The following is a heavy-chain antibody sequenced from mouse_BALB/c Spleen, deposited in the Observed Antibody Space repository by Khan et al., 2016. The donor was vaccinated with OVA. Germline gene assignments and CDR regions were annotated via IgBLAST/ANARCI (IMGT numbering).Heavy chain of an antibody. Sequence: QVQLQQSGAELARPGASVKMSCKASGYTFTSYTIHWIKKRPGQGLEWIGYINPSNGYTNYNQKFKDKAKLTTDKSSTTAYLQLSSLTSDDSAVYNCVRDGAYHRNDGWFAYWGKGTLVTVSA. CDR3: VRDGAYHRNDGWFAY. D-gene: IGHD2-14*01. CDR2: INPSNGYT. J-gene: IGHJ3*01. V-gene: IGHV1-4*01. CDR1: GYTFTSYT.